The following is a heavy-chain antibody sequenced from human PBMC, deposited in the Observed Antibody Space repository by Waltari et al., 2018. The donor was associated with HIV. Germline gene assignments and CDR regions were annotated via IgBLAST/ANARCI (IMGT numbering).Heavy chain of an antibody. CDR2: IYTSGST. Sequence: QVQLQESGPGLVKPSETLSLTCTVSGGSISSYYWRWIRQPAGKGLEWIGRIYTSGSTNYNPSLKSRVTMSVDTSKNQFSLKLSSVTAADTAVYYCARGVLWFGEAWFDPWGQGTLVTVSS. CDR1: GGSISSYY. J-gene: IGHJ5*02. CDR3: ARGVLWFGEAWFDP. D-gene: IGHD3-10*01. V-gene: IGHV4-4*07.